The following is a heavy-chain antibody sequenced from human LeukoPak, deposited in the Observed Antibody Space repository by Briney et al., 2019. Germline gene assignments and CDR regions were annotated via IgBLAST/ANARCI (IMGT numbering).Heavy chain of an antibody. CDR1: GFTFSSYS. CDR3: ARDRLEDSRSFGYYYYGMDV. Sequence: GGSLRLSCAASGFTFSSYSMNWVRQAPGKGLEWVSSISSSSSYIYYADSVKGRFTISRDNAKNSLYLQMNSLRAEDTAVYYCARDRLEDSRSFGYYYYGMDVWGQGTTVTVSS. J-gene: IGHJ6*02. CDR2: ISSSSSYI. D-gene: IGHD4-11*01. V-gene: IGHV3-21*01.